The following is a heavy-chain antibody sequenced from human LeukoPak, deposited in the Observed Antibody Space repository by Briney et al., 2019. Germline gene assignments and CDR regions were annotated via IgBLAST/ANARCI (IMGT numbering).Heavy chain of an antibody. Sequence: SETLSLTRTVSGYSISSGYYWGWIRQPPGKGLEWIGSIYHSGSTYYNPSLKSRVTISVDTSKNQFSLKLSSVTAADTAVYYCARDDRSITMIVVVTGPGKAFDIWGQGTMVTVSS. V-gene: IGHV4-38-2*02. J-gene: IGHJ3*02. CDR1: GYSISSGYY. CDR3: ARDDRSITMIVVVTGPGKAFDI. D-gene: IGHD3-22*01. CDR2: IYHSGST.